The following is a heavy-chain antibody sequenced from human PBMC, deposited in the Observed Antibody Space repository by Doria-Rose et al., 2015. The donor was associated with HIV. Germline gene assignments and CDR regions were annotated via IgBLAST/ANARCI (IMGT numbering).Heavy chain of an antibody. CDR2: LFSDDER. CDR1: GVSLSSPGMG. V-gene: IGHV2-26*01. Sequence: QVQLVQSGPVLVKPTETLTLTCTASGVSLSSPGMGVSWIRQPPGKALEWLAYLFSDDERSYKTSLKSRLTISRGTSKSQVVLTMTDMDPVDTATYYCARIKSSRWYHKYYFDFWGQGTLVIVSA. CDR3: ARIKSSRWYHKYYFDF. D-gene: IGHD6-13*01. J-gene: IGHJ4*02.